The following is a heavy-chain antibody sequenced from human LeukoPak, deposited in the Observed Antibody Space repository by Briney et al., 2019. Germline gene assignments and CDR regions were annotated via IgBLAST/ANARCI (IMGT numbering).Heavy chain of an antibody. CDR1: GYTFTSYA. CDR2: MNPKSGNT. V-gene: IGHV1-8*03. CDR3: ARGVQTYYDILTGKNWFDP. J-gene: IGHJ5*02. D-gene: IGHD3-9*01. Sequence: ASVKVSCKASGYTFTSYAMNWVRQATGQGLEWMGWMNPKSGNTGYAQKFQGRVTITRNTSISTAYMELSSLRSEDTAVYYCARGVQTYYDILTGKNWFDPWGQGTLVTVSS.